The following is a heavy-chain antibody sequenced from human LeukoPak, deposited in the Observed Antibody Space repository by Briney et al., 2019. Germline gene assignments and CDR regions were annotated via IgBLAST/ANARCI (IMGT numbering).Heavy chain of an antibody. D-gene: IGHD1-26*01. Sequence: SETLSLTCTVSGGSISGYYWNWIRQPPGKGLEWIGYIYYSGSTDYNPSLKSRVTISIDTSKSQFSLKLSSVTAADTAVYYCAREGSYYRYFDYWGQGTLVTVSS. J-gene: IGHJ4*02. CDR3: AREGSYYRYFDY. CDR2: IYYSGST. CDR1: GGSISGYY. V-gene: IGHV4-59*01.